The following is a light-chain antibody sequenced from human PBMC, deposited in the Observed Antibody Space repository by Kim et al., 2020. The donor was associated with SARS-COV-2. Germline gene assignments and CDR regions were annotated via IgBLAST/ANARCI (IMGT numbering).Light chain of an antibody. CDR2: STS. CDR3: QQLNGFPLT. J-gene: IGKJ4*01. Sequence: DIQMTQSPSSVSASVGDRVTITCRASENIGSWLAWYQQKPGKAPSLLIYSTSTLHSGVPSRFSGSGSGTDFTLTVSSLQPEDFAVYYCQQLNGFPLTFGGGTKLEI. V-gene: IGKV1-12*01. CDR1: ENIGSW.